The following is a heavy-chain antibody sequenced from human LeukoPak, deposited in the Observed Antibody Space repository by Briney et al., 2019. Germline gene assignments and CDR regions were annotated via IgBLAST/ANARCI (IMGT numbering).Heavy chain of an antibody. CDR2: ISWNSDTI. D-gene: IGHD6-13*01. J-gene: IGHJ3*02. Sequence: PGGSLRLSCAVSGFTFDDYAMHWVRQVPGKGLEWVSGISWNSDTIGYADSVKGRFTISRDNAKNSLYLQMNSLRAEDTAVYYCAKGYSSSWYHAFDIWGQGTMVTVSS. V-gene: IGHV3-9*01. CDR3: AKGYSSSWYHAFDI. CDR1: GFTFDDYA.